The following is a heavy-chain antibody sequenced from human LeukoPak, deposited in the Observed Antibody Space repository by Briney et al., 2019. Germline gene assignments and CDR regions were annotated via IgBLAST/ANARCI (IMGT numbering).Heavy chain of an antibody. CDR3: VKAIVAAGYDY. D-gene: IGHD6-13*01. J-gene: IGHJ4*02. V-gene: IGHV3-74*01. CDR2: INSDGSAT. CDR1: GLTFSSYW. Sequence: GGSLRLSCAASGLTFSSYWMHWVRQAPGKGLVWVSRINSDGSATFYADSVKGRFTISRDNAKNTLYLQMNSLRAEDTAVYYCVKAIVAAGYDYWGQGALVTVSS.